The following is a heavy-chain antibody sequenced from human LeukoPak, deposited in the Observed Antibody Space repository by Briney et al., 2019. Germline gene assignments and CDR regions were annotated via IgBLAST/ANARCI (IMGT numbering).Heavy chain of an antibody. Sequence: ASVKVSCKASGYTFTSYGISWVRQAPGRGLEWMGWISAYNGNTNYAQKLQGRVTMTTDTSTSTAYMELRSLRSDDTAVYYCARDGYCSSTSCENVFYYYYYGMDVWGQGTTVTVSS. CDR1: GYTFTSYG. D-gene: IGHD2-2*03. CDR2: ISAYNGNT. CDR3: ARDGYCSSTSCENVFYYYYYGMDV. J-gene: IGHJ6*02. V-gene: IGHV1-18*01.